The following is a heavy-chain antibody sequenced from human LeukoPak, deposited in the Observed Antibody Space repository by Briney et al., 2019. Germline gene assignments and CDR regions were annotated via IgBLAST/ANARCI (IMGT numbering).Heavy chain of an antibody. Sequence: GGSLRLSCGASGITFSSYSMNWVRQAPGKGLEWVATVSGSGDRMYHADSVEGRFTISRDNSKNTIYLQMNSLRAEDTALYYCAKAAAAPGFDFWGQGTLVTVSS. CDR3: AKAAAAPGFDF. D-gene: IGHD6-13*01. J-gene: IGHJ4*02. V-gene: IGHV3-23*01. CDR2: VSGSGDRM. CDR1: GITFSSYS.